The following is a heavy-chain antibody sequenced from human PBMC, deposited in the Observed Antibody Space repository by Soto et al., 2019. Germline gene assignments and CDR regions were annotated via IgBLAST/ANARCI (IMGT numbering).Heavy chain of an antibody. V-gene: IGHV4-39*01. CDR3: AASYDFWSVGFRRSYYGMDV. J-gene: IGHJ6*02. Sequence: SETLSLTCTVSGGSISSSSYYWGWIRQPPGKGLEWIGSIYYSGSTYYNPSLKSRVTISVDTSKNQFSLKLSSVTAADTAVYYCAASYDFWSVGFRRSYYGMDVWGQGTTVTVSS. CDR1: GGSISSSSYY. D-gene: IGHD3-3*01. CDR2: IYYSGST.